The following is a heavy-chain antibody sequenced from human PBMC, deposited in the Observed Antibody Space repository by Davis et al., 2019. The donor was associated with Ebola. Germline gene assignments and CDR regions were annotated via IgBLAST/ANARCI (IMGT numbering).Heavy chain of an antibody. CDR2: IRSKANSYAT. J-gene: IGHJ6*02. Sequence: GESLKISCAASGFTFSGSAMHWVRQASGKGLEWVGRIRSKANSYATAYAASVKGRFTISRDDSKNTAYLQMNSLKTEDTAVYYCSAWITMVQGVIGRNGMDVWGQGTTVTVSS. CDR1: GFTFSGSA. D-gene: IGHD3-10*01. CDR3: SAWITMVQGVIGRNGMDV. V-gene: IGHV3-73*01.